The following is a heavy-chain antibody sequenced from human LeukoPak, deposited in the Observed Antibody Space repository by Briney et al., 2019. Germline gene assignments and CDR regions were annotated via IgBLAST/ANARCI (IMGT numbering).Heavy chain of an antibody. Sequence: GGSLRLPCAASGFPFRSFEKNWVRHAPGRGREGVSYISSRGSTIYYADSVKGRFTISRDNAKNSLYLQMNSLRAEDTAVYCCASRNTYGSSWGQGTLVTVSS. V-gene: IGHV3-48*03. J-gene: IGHJ4*02. D-gene: IGHD3-10*01. CDR2: ISSRGSTI. CDR1: GFPFRSFE. CDR3: ASRNTYGSS.